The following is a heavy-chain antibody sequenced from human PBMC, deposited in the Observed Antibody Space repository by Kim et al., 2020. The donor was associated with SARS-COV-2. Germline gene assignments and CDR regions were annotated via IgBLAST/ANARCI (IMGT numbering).Heavy chain of an antibody. J-gene: IGHJ4*02. CDR2: INEDGSKK. D-gene: IGHD3-10*01. V-gene: IGHV3-7*03. CDR1: GITLTNYW. CDR3: VRAIYASASS. Sequence: GGSLRLSCAASGITLTNYWMTWVRQTPGKGLEWVANINEDGSKKNYVDSVKGRFTISRDDAKNSVDLQMERLRVEDTAVYYCVRAIYASASSWGQGILVT.